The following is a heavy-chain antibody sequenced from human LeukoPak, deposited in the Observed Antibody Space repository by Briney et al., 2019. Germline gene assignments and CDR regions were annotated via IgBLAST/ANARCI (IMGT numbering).Heavy chain of an antibody. CDR2: ISGSGGTT. CDR1: GFTFDTYA. CDR3: AKAAAPAARNSQH. J-gene: IGHJ1*01. D-gene: IGHD6-6*01. Sequence: PGGSLRLSCAASGFTFDTYAMSWVRQAPGKGPELVSAISGSGGTTYYADSVKGRFTISRDNSKNTLYLQMNSLRAEDTAVYYCAKAAAPAARNSQHWGQGTLVTVSS. V-gene: IGHV3-23*01.